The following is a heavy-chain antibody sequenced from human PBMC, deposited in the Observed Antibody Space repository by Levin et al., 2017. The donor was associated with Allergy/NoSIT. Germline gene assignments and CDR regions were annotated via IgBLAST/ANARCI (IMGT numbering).Heavy chain of an antibody. V-gene: IGHV1-69*13. CDR1: GGSFSSYT. D-gene: IGHD1-26*01. Sequence: GASVKVSCKTSGGSFSSYTISWVRRAPGQGLEWMGGVIPIFGTTTYAQKFQGRVTITADESTTTAYMDLSSLRSDDTAVYYCARSERGIVGAFFDYWGQGTLVTVSS. J-gene: IGHJ4*02. CDR2: VIPIFGTT. CDR3: ARSERGIVGAFFDY.